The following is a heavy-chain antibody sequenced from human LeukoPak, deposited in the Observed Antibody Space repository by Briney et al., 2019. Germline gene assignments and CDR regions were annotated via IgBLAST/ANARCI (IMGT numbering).Heavy chain of an antibody. CDR2: IIPTFGTA. V-gene: IGHV1-69*05. CDR1: GGTFSSYA. CDR3: ARDPNQLLYSQGANWFDP. D-gene: IGHD2-2*02. J-gene: IGHJ5*02. Sequence: GASVKVSCKASGGTFSSYAISRVRQAPGQGLEWMGGIIPTFGTANYAQKFQGRVTITTDESTSTAYMELSSLRSEDTAVYYCARDPNQLLYSQGANWFDPWGQGTLVTVSS.